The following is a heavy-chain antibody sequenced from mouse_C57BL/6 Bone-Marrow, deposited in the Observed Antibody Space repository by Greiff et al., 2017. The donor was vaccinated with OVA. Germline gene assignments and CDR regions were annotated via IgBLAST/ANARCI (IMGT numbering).Heavy chain of an antibody. CDR1: GFNIKDYY. D-gene: IGHD1-1*01. CDR2: IDPEDGET. J-gene: IGHJ3*01. CDR3: ARGYYGSPWFAY. V-gene: IGHV14-2*01. Sequence: EVHLVESGAELVKPGASVKLSCTASGFNIKDYYMHWVKQRTEQGLEWIGRIDPEDGETKYAPKFQGKATITADTSSNTAYLQLSSLTSEDTAVYYGARGYYGSPWFAYWGQGTLATVSA.